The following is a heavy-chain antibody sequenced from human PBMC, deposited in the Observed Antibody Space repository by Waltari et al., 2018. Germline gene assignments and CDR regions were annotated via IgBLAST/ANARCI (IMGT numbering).Heavy chain of an antibody. CDR2: IYYSGST. J-gene: IGHJ3*02. CDR1: GGSISSHY. V-gene: IGHV4-59*11. D-gene: IGHD6-19*01. CDR3: ASLFSSGWYGAFDI. Sequence: QVQLQESGPGLVKPSETLSLTCTVSGGSISSHYWSWIRQPPGKGLEWIGYIYYSGSTNYNPSLESRVTISVDTSKNQFSLKLSSVTAADTAVYYCASLFSSGWYGAFDIWGQGTMVTVSS.